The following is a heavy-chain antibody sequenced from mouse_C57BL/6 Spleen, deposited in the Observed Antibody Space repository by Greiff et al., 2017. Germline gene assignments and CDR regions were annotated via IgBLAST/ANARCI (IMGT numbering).Heavy chain of an antibody. CDR3: ARGYYYGSSYRFAY. D-gene: IGHD1-1*01. Sequence: QVQLQQPGAELVKPGASVKLSCKASGYTFTSYWMHWVKQRPGQGLEWIGMIHPNSGSTNYNEKFKSKATLTVDKSSSTAYMQLSSLTSEDSAVYYCARGYYYGSSYRFAYWGQGTLVTVSA. J-gene: IGHJ3*01. CDR2: IHPNSGST. CDR1: GYTFTSYW. V-gene: IGHV1-64*01.